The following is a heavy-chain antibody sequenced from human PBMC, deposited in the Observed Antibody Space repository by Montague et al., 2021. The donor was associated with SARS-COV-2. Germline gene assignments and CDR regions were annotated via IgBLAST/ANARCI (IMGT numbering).Heavy chain of an antibody. Sequence: SLRLSCAASKFTFNTYAMTWVRQAPGKGLEWVSCIGSGGNTFFADSMQGRFTISRDFSTNTVFLQMNRLRADDTAMYFCASYGVKSPGAFDIWGQGTLVTVSS. CDR2: IGSGGNT. CDR3: ASYGVKSPGAFDI. J-gene: IGHJ3*02. D-gene: IGHD4-17*01. V-gene: IGHV3-23*01. CDR1: KFTFNTYA.